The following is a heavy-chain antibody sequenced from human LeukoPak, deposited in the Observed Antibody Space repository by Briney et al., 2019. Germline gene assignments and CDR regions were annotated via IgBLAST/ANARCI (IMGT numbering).Heavy chain of an antibody. Sequence: QSGGSLRLSCAASGFTFSSYWMSWVRQAPGKGLEWVANIKQDGSEKYYVDSVKGRFTISRDNAKNSLYLQMNSLRAEDTAVYYCARASIVVVPAAIRRHYYYYMDVWGKGTTVTVSS. V-gene: IGHV3-7*01. CDR3: ARASIVVVPAAIRRHYYYYMDV. CDR2: IKQDGSEK. D-gene: IGHD2-2*01. J-gene: IGHJ6*03. CDR1: GFTFSSYW.